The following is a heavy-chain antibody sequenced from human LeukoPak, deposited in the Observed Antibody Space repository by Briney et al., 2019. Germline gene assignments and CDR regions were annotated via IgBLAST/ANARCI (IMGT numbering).Heavy chain of an antibody. CDR3: ARDGSSWSYYYYMDV. V-gene: IGHV1-69*05. D-gene: IGHD6-13*01. J-gene: IGHJ6*03. CDR1: GGTFSSYA. CDR2: IIPIFGTA. Sequence: GSSVKVSCKASGGTFSSYAISWVRQAPGQGREWMGGIIPIFGTANYAQKFQGRVTITTDESTSTAYMELSSLRSEDTAVYYCARDGSSWSYYYYMDVWGKGTTVTVSS.